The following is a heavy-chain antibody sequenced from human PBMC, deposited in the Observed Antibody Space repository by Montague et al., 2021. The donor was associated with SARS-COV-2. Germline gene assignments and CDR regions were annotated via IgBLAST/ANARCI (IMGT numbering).Heavy chain of an antibody. V-gene: IGHV2-70*11. CDR3: ARTPYYYDSSGYYYGAFDI. Sequence: PALVKPTQTLTLTCTFSGFSLSTSGMCVSWIRQPPGKALEWLARIDWDDDKYYSTSLKTRLTISKDASKNQVVLTMTNMDPVDTATYYCARTPYYYDSSGYYYGAFDIWGQGPMVTVSS. D-gene: IGHD3-22*01. CDR2: IDWDDDK. CDR1: GFSLSTSGMC. J-gene: IGHJ3*02.